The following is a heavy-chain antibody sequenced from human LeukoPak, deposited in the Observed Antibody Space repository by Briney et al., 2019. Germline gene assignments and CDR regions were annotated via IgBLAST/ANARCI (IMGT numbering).Heavy chain of an antibody. Sequence: PSETLSLTCTVSGGSISSGSYYWSWIRQPAGKGLEWIGRIYTSGSTNYNPSLKSRVTISVDTSKNQFSLKLSSVTAADTAVYYCARQYCSGGSCYSRAPYRYFDYWGQGTLVTVSS. CDR3: ARQYCSGGSCYSRAPYRYFDY. CDR2: IYTSGST. CDR1: GGSISSGSYY. V-gene: IGHV4-61*02. J-gene: IGHJ4*02. D-gene: IGHD2-15*01.